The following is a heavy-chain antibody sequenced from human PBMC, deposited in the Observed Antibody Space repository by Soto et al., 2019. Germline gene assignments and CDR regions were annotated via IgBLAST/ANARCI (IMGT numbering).Heavy chain of an antibody. Sequence: ASVKVSCKASGYTFTSYGISWVRQAPGQGLEWMGWIGPYNDNTNYAQKLQGRVTMTTDTSTSTAYMELRSLRSDDTAVYFCAREWNYFDYWGQGTPVTVSS. CDR1: GYTFTSYG. V-gene: IGHV1-18*01. CDR2: IGPYNDNT. J-gene: IGHJ4*02. CDR3: AREWNYFDY.